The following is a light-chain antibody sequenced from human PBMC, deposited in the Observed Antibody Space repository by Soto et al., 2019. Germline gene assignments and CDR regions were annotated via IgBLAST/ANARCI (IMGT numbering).Light chain of an antibody. V-gene: IGKV1-5*01. CDR3: QQYNSYSWT. CDR1: QSISSW. CDR2: DAS. Sequence: DMQMTQSPSTLSASVGDRVTITCRASQSISSWLAWYQQKPGKAPKLLIYDASSLESGVPSRFSGSGSGTEFTLTISSLQPDDFATSYCQQYNSYSWTFGQGTKVDIK. J-gene: IGKJ1*01.